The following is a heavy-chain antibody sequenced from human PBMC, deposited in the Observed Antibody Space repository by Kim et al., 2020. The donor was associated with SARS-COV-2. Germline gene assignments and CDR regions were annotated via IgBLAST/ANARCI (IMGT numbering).Heavy chain of an antibody. D-gene: IGHD6-13*01. J-gene: IGHJ6*02. CDR1: GYTFTGYY. CDR3: ARETSNGIAAAAHGHGMDV. CDR2: INPNSGGT. V-gene: IGHV1-2*06. Sequence: ASVKVSCKASGYTFTGYYMHWVRQAPGQGLEWMGRINPNSGGTNYAQKFQGRVTMTRDTSISTAYMELSRLRSDDTAVYYCARETSNGIAAAAHGHGMDVWGQGTTVTVSS.